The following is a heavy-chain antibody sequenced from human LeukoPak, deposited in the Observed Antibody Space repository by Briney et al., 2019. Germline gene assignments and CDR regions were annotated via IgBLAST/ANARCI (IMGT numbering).Heavy chain of an antibody. V-gene: IGHV3-30*18. CDR3: AKYSLVL. CDR2: ISYDGSNK. J-gene: IGHJ4*02. CDR1: GFTFSSYG. Sequence: QSGRSLRLSCAASGFTFSSYGMHWVRQAPGKGLEWVAVISYDGSNKYYADSVKGRFTISRDNSKNTLYLQMNSLRAEDTAVYYCAKYSLVLWGQGTLVTVSS. D-gene: IGHD2-15*01.